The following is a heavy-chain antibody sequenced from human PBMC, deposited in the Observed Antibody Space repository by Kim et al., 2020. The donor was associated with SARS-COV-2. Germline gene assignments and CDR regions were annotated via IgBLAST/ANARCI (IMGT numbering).Heavy chain of an antibody. CDR2: IGTAGDT. V-gene: IGHV3-13*01. CDR3: ARSLMITFGGVIVTYDAFDI. D-gene: IGHD3-16*02. CDR1: GFTFSSYD. Sequence: GGSLRLSCAASGFTFSSYDMHWVRQATGKGLEWVSAIGTAGDTYYPGSVKGRFTISRENAKNSLYLQMNSLRAGDTAVYYCARSLMITFGGVIVTYDAFDIWGQGTMVTVSS. J-gene: IGHJ3*02.